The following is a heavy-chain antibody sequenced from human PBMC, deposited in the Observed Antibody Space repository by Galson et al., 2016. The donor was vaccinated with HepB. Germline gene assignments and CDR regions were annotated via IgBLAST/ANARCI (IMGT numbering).Heavy chain of an antibody. CDR2: IYHSRGA. CDR3: ARADVYSSGRDGEGDGFDV. V-gene: IGHV4-38-2*01. CDR1: GYSMTSGYY. D-gene: IGHD3-22*01. Sequence: SETLSLTCAVSGYSMTSGYYWGWIRQPPGKGLEWIGHIYHSRGAYYNPSLQSRVTISIDRSRNQFSLKVTSVTAADTAVYYCARADVYSSGRDGEGDGFDVWGQGTMVTVSS. J-gene: IGHJ3*01.